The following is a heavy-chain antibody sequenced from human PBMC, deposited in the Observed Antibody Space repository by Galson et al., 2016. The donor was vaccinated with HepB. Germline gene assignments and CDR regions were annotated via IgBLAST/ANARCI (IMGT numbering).Heavy chain of an antibody. D-gene: IGHD1-20*01. J-gene: IGHJ4*02. Sequence: CAISGDSVSSNSAAWNWIRQSPSRGLEWLGRTYYRSNWHYDYAVSVTGRITINPDTSKNQFSLQLNSMTPEDTAVYYCARVSLVTANIWTWSAVEYWGQGAPVTVSS. CDR2: TYYRSNWHY. CDR1: GDSVSSNSAA. CDR3: ARVSLVTANIWTWSAVEY. V-gene: IGHV6-1*01.